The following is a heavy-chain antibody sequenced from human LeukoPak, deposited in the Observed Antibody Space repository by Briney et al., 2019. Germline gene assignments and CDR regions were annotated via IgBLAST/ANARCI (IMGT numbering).Heavy chain of an antibody. CDR2: ISSSSSTI. Sequence: GGSLRLSCAASGFTFSSYSMNWVRQAPGKGLEWVSYISSSSSTIYYADSVKGRFTISRDNAKNSLYLQMNSLGVEDTAVYYCAREEPYYYYMDVWGKGTTVTVSS. CDR3: AREEPYYYYMDV. CDR1: GFTFSSYS. V-gene: IGHV3-48*04. J-gene: IGHJ6*03. D-gene: IGHD1-26*01.